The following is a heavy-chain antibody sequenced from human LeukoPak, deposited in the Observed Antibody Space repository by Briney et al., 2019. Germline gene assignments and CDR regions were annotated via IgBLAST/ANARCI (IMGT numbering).Heavy chain of an antibody. J-gene: IGHJ4*02. CDR3: ARLASEIAGFGELPVMFDY. D-gene: IGHD3-10*01. CDR2: IYYSGST. V-gene: IGHV4-39*01. Sequence: SETLSLTCTVSGGSISSSSYYWGWIRQPPGKGLEWIGSIYYSGSTYYNPSLKSRVTISVDTSRNQFSLKLSSVTAADTAVYYCARLASEIAGFGELPVMFDYWGQGTLVTVSS. CDR1: GGSISSSSYY.